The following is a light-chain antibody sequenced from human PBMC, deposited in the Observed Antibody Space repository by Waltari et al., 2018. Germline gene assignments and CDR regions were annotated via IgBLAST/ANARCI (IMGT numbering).Light chain of an antibody. Sequence: SALTQPRSVSGSPGQSVTISCTGTTSDVGGYNYDSCYQHHPGKAPNLMNFYGTQRAWGVPVRFSGSESANTAYLTISGLQAEDEADYYCCSFAGTYTWVFGGGTKVTVL. J-gene: IGLJ3*02. CDR1: TSDVGGYNY. V-gene: IGLV2-11*01. CDR3: CSFAGTYTWV. CDR2: YGT.